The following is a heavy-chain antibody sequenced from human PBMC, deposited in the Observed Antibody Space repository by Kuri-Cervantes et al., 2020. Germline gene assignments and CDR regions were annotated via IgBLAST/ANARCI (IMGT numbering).Heavy chain of an antibody. J-gene: IGHJ6*04. CDR2: ISSSGSTI. Sequence: GESLKISCATSGFTFSDYYMSWIRQAPGKGLEWVSYISSSGSTIYYADSVKGRFTISRDNAKNSLYLQMNSLRAEDTAVYYCARDGTIFWIPVMDVWGKGTTVTVSS. CDR3: ARDGTIFWIPVMDV. D-gene: IGHD3-9*01. V-gene: IGHV3-11*04. CDR1: GFTFSDYY.